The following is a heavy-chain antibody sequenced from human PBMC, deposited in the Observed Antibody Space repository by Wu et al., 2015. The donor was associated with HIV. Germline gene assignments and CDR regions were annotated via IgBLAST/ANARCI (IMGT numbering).Heavy chain of an antibody. J-gene: IGHJ4*02. Sequence: GLGVKKPGSSVKISCKASGKTYNAINWVRQAPGQGLEWMGGIIPLFGTTDYAQIFQGRVTITTDESTSTAYMRLSSLRSEDTAVYYCASPRSPGYSSAWPTYFDYWGQGTLVTVSS. CDR1: GKTYNA. D-gene: IGHD6-19*01. CDR2: IIPLFGTT. CDR3: ASPRSPGYSSAWPTYFDY. V-gene: IGHV1-69*05.